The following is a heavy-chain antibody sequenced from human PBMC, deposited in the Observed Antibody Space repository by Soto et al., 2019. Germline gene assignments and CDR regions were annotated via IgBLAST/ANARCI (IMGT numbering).Heavy chain of an antibody. CDR2: INYSGST. Sequence: PPGTLSLTCTVSGGSVSSDDYYWSWIRQPPGKGLEWIGYINYSGSTNYNPSLNSRVTISVDTSKNQFSLKLSSVTAADTAVYYCARDPRITIFGVVTYYGMDVWGQGTTVTVSS. J-gene: IGHJ6*02. CDR3: ARDPRITIFGVVTYYGMDV. CDR1: GGSVSSDDYY. V-gene: IGHV4-61*08. D-gene: IGHD3-3*01.